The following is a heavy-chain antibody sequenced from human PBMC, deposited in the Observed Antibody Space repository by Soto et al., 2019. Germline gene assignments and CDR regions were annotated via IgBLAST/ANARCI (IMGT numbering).Heavy chain of an antibody. CDR1: RFKFSDYS. V-gene: IGHV3-21*01. CDR2: ISPRSAYI. D-gene: IGHD3-22*01. CDR3: ATLIKTYYDDSSGYSQDY. J-gene: IGHJ4*02. Sequence: GGSLRLSCAASRFKFSDYSMNWVRQAPGKGLEWVSSISPRSAYIHYADAVKGRFIISRDDGKNALILQMNSLRAEDTAVYYCATLIKTYYDDSSGYSQDYWGQGTLVPVSS.